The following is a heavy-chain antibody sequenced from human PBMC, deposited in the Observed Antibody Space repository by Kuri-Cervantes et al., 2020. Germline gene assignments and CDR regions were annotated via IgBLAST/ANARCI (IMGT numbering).Heavy chain of an antibody. J-gene: IGHJ4*02. CDR2: INHSGST. CDR1: GGSFSGYY. Sequence: SETLSLTCAVYGGSFSGYYWSWIRQPPGKGLEWIGEINHSGSTNYNPSLKSRVTISVDTSKNQFPLKLSSVTAADTAVYYCARGVPYGDYADYWGQGTLVTVSS. CDR3: ARGVPYGDYADY. D-gene: IGHD4-17*01. V-gene: IGHV4-34*01.